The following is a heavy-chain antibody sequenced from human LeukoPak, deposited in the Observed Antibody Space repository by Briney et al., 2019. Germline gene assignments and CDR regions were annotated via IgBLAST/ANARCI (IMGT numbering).Heavy chain of an antibody. Sequence: GGSLRLSCAASGFTFSSYWMHWVRQAPGKGLVWVSRIKTDGSSTSYADSVKGRFTISRDNAKDTLYLQLNSLRADDTAIYYCARPGGKTTADYWSQGTLVTVSS. CDR3: ARPGGKTTADY. CDR1: GFTFSSYW. CDR2: IKTDGSST. J-gene: IGHJ4*02. V-gene: IGHV3-74*01. D-gene: IGHD3-16*01.